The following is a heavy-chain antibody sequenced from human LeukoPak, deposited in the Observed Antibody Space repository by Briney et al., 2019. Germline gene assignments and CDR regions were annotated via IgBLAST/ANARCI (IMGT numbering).Heavy chain of an antibody. J-gene: IGHJ4*02. D-gene: IGHD1-26*01. V-gene: IGHV1-18*01. CDR1: GYTFPTYG. CDR3: ARGMGRNTFADFDF. CDR2: ISPYNGNT. Sequence: ASVKVSCKASGYTFPTYGISWVRQAPGQGLEWMGWISPYNGNTNYAQEFQGRVTMTTDTSTSTAYMELRSLRSDDTAVYYCARGMGRNTFADFDFWGQGTLVTVSS.